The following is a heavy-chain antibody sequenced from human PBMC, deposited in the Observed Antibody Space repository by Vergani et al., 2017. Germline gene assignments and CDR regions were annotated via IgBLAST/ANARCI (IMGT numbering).Heavy chain of an antibody. CDR3: ARDLELGVVIKAGEFDY. Sequence: EVQLLESGGGLVQPGGSLRLSCAASGFTFSSYAMSWVRQAPGKGLEWVSAISGSGGTIYYADSVKGRFTISRDNAKNSLYLQMNSLRAEDTAVYYCARDLELGVVIKAGEFDYWGQGTLVTVSS. D-gene: IGHD3-3*01. CDR1: GFTFSSYA. V-gene: IGHV3-23*01. J-gene: IGHJ4*02. CDR2: ISGSGGTI.